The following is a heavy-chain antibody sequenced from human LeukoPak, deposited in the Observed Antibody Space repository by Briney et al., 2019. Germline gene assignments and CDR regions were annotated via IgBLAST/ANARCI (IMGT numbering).Heavy chain of an antibody. D-gene: IGHD3-3*01. J-gene: IGHJ4*02. V-gene: IGHV3-7*04. CDR3: ARAFGVMDNY. CDR1: GFTFSSYA. CDR2: IKGDGSDK. Sequence: GGSLRLSCAASGFTFSSYAMSWVRQAPGKGLEWVANIKGDGSDKKYVDSVKGRFTISRDNTKNSLYLQMNSLGGEDTAVYYCARAFGVMDNYWGQGTLVTVSS.